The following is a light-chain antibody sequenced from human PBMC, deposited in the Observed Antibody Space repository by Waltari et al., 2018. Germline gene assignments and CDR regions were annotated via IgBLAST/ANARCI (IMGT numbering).Light chain of an antibody. V-gene: IGLV2-14*01. J-gene: IGLJ1*01. Sequence: QSALTQPASVSGSPGQSIPISCTGTSSDVGGYNYVSWYQQPPGKAPKLMIYDVTNRPSGVSNRFSGSKSGNTASLTISGLQAEDEADYYCRSYTSSSTLGVFGTGTKVTVL. CDR1: SSDVGGYNY. CDR3: RSYTSSSTLGV. CDR2: DVT.